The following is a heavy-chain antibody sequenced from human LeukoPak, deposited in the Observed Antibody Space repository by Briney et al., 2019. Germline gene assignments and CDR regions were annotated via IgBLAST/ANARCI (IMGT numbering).Heavy chain of an antibody. Sequence: PSQTLSLTCTVSGGSISSGGYYWSWIRQPPGKGLEWIGYIYTSGSTNYNPSLKSRVTISVDTSKNQFSLKLSSVTAADTAVYYCARQGAARPFDYWGQGTLVTVSS. CDR3: ARQGAARPFDY. CDR1: GGSISSGGYY. J-gene: IGHJ4*02. D-gene: IGHD6-6*01. V-gene: IGHV4-61*09. CDR2: IYTSGST.